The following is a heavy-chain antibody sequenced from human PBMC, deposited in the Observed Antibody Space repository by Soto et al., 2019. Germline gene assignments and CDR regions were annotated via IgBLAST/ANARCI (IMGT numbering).Heavy chain of an antibody. D-gene: IGHD3-10*01. J-gene: IGHJ3*02. CDR2: ISAYNGDT. CDR3: ATNPLSAMGTHGNGFDI. CDR1: GYTFTTYG. Sequence: QVQLVQSGAEVKKPGASLQVSCKASGYTFTTYGISWVRRAPGQGLEWMGWISAYNGDTNYAQKLQGRVTMTTDTTTSTAYMDLRSLRSDDTAVYCCATNPLSAMGTHGNGFDIWGQGTMVTVSS. V-gene: IGHV1-18*01.